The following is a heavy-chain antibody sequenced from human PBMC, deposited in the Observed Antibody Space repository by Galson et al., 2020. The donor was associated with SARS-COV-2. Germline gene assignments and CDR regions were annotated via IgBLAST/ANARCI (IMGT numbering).Heavy chain of an antibody. CDR3: AKGAREQHLTYLDY. Sequence: TGGSLRLSCAASGFTFSSYAMTWVRQAPGKGLEWVSSTSGSGGTTYYADSVKGRFTMSRDNSKNTLYLQMNSLRAEDTAVYYCAKGAREQHLTYLDYWGQGTLVTVSS. V-gene: IGHV3-23*01. J-gene: IGHJ4*02. CDR1: GFTFSSYA. CDR2: TSGSGGTT. D-gene: IGHD6-13*01.